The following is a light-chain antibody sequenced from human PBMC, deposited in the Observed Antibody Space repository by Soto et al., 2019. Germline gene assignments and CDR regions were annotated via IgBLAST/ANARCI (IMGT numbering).Light chain of an antibody. CDR1: QSVSSY. CDR3: QQRSNWPKT. V-gene: IGKV3-11*01. Sequence: EIVLTQSPATLSLSPWERSTLXCRASQSVSSYLAWYQQKPGQAPRLLIYDASNRATGIPARFSGSGSGTDFTLTISSLEPEDFAVYYCQQRSNWPKTFGQGTKVDIK. CDR2: DAS. J-gene: IGKJ1*01.